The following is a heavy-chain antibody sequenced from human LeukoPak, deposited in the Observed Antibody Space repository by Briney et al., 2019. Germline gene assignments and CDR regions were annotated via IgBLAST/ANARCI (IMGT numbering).Heavy chain of an antibody. CDR2: ISYDGSNK. CDR1: GFTFSSYA. CDR3: AREGYCSSTSCYNWYFDL. V-gene: IGHV3-30*09. J-gene: IGHJ2*01. D-gene: IGHD2-2*02. Sequence: PGGSLRLSCAASGFTFSSYAMHWVRQAPGKGLEWVAVISYDGSNKYYADSVKGRFAISRDNSKNTLYLQMNSLRAEDTAVYYCAREGYCSSTSCYNWYFDLRGRGTLVTVSS.